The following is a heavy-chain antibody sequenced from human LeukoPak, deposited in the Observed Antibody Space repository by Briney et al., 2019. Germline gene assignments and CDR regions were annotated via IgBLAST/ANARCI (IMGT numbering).Heavy chain of an antibody. V-gene: IGHV3-66*01. Sequence: GGSLRLSCAASGFTVSSNFMSWVRQAPGQGLELVSVIYSGGNTYYADSVRGRFTIFRDNSKNTLYLQMNSLRAEDTAMYYCARKYAYGLDWGQGTLVTVSS. D-gene: IGHD3-10*01. CDR2: IYSGGNT. J-gene: IGHJ4*02. CDR3: ARKYAYGLD. CDR1: GFTVSSNF.